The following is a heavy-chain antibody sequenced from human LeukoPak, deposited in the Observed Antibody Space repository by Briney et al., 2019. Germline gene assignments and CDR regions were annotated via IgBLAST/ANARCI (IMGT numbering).Heavy chain of an antibody. Sequence: KTSQTLSLTCVVSGDSISSGGYSWSWIRQPPGKGLEWIGYIYSSGSTYNNPSLNSRVTISVDTSKNQFSLKLSSVTAADTAVYYCARERVGVVINWGQGALVTVSS. J-gene: IGHJ4*02. CDR1: GDSISSGGYS. CDR2: IYSSGST. D-gene: IGHD3-16*02. V-gene: IGHV4-30-4*07. CDR3: ARERVGVVIN.